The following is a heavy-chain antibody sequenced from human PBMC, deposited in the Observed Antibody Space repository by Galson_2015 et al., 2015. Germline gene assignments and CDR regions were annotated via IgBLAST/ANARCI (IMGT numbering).Heavy chain of an antibody. CDR2: ISGRWSTI. Sequence: SLRIPCAASGFTFSDYDMLWLRQAPGKGLEWVSYISGRWSTIYYADSVKGRFTISRDNAKNSLYLQMNSLRVEDKAVYYCASTPDDYGDRQIDYWGQGTLVTVSS. J-gene: IGHJ4*02. D-gene: IGHD4-17*01. CDR1: GFTFSDYD. V-gene: IGHV3-11*01. CDR3: ASTPDDYGDRQIDY.